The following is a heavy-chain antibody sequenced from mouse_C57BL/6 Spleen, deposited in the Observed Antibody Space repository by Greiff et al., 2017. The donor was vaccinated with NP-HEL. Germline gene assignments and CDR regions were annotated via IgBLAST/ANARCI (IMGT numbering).Heavy chain of an antibody. CDR2: IDPETGGT. D-gene: IGHD2-4*01. J-gene: IGHJ1*03. Sequence: QVQLQQSGAELVRPGASVTLSCKASGYTFTDYEMHWVKQTPVHGLEWIGAIDPETGGTAYNQKFKGKAILTADKSSSTAYMELRSLTSEDSAVYYCTIYYDYRYFDVWGTGTTVTVSS. V-gene: IGHV1-15*01. CDR3: TIYYDYRYFDV. CDR1: GYTFTDYE.